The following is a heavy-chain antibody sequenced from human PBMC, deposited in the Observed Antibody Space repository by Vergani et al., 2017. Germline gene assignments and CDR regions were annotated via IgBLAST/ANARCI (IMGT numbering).Heavy chain of an antibody. J-gene: IGHJ1*01. CDR2: ISSSSSYI. D-gene: IGHD6-19*01. V-gene: IGHV3-21*01. CDR3: AMAGPEYFQH. CDR1: GFTFSSYA. Sequence: EVQLLESGGGLVQPGGSLRLSCAASGFTFSSYAMSWVRQAPGKGLEWVSSISSSSSYIYYADSVKGRFTISRDNAKNSLYLQMNSLRAEDTAVYYCAMAGPEYFQHWGQGTLVTVSS.